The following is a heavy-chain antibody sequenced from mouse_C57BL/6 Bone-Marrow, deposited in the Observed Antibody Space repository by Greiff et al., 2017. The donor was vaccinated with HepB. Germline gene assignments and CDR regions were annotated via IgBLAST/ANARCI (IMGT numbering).Heavy chain of an antibody. CDR2: INPNYGTT. Sequence: EVKLMESGPELVKPGASVKISCKASGYSFTDYNMNWVKQSNGKSLEWIGVINPNYGTTSYNQKFKGKATLTVYQSSSTAYMQLNSLTSEDSAVYYCARGCWRYDYEFAYWGQGTLVTVSA. CDR3: ARGCWRYDYEFAY. J-gene: IGHJ3*01. D-gene: IGHD2-4*01. V-gene: IGHV1-39*01. CDR1: GYSFTDYN.